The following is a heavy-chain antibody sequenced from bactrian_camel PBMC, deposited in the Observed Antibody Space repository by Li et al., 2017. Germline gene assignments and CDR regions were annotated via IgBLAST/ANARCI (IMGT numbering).Heavy chain of an antibody. D-gene: IGHD5*01. V-gene: IGHV3S25*01. CDR3: VSPQTMGWVDPSE. Sequence: QLVESGGGSVQAGGSLGLSCAASGFTFSAYWMYWFRQAPGKGLEWVSVINGAGGDTHYVDSVKGRFTVSRDNAKNTVYLQMNSLKPEDTAVYYCVSPQTMGWVDPSEWGQGTQVTVS. J-gene: IGHJ4*01. CDR1: GFTFSAYW. CDR2: INGAGGDT.